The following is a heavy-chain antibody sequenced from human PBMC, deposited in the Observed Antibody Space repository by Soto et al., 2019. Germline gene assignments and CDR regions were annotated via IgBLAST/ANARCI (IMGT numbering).Heavy chain of an antibody. CDR1: GFTFTSYT. Sequence: EVPLVASGGGLVQHGGSLRLSCAVSGFTFTSYTMNWVRQTPGKGLEWVSYISSSSSTMYYADSVKGRFTISRDNAKNSLYLQMNSLTAEDTAVYYCASPIAADGTGWGYWGQGTLVIVSS. V-gene: IGHV3-48*01. J-gene: IGHJ4*02. CDR2: ISSSSSTM. CDR3: ASPIAADGTGWGY. D-gene: IGHD6-13*01.